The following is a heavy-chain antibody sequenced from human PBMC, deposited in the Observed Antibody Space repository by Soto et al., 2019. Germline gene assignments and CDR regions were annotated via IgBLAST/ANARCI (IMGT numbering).Heavy chain of an antibody. Sequence: QVQLVESGGGVVQPGRSLRLSCAASGFTFSNYPIHWVRQAPGQGLEWVAVISYDGNNKYYADSVKGRFTISRDNSKNTLFLQMSGLRGEDTAVYYCVRRGLILAAGYFQHWGQGTLFTVSS. CDR1: GFTFSNYP. CDR2: ISYDGNNK. V-gene: IGHV3-30-3*01. CDR3: VRRGLILAAGYFQH. J-gene: IGHJ1*01. D-gene: IGHD6-13*01.